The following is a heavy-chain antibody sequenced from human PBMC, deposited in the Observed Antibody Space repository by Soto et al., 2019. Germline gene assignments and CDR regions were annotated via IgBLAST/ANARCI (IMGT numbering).Heavy chain of an antibody. V-gene: IGHV4-61*01. D-gene: IGHD2-21*01. Sequence: QVQLQESGPGLVKPSETLSLTCTVSVGSLSSDSYYWSWIRQPPGKGLEWIGYIYHSGSTNYNPSLKSRVTISVDTSRNRFSLNLSSVTAADTAMYYCASSLICGGDCYIYGMDVWGRGTTVTVSS. CDR3: ASSLICGGDCYIYGMDV. J-gene: IGHJ6*02. CDR1: VGSLSSDSYY. CDR2: IYHSGST.